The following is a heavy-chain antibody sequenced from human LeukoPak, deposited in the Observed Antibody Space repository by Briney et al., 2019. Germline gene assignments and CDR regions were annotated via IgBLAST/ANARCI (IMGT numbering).Heavy chain of an antibody. CDR1: GGSFSGYY. J-gene: IGHJ3*02. V-gene: IGHV4-34*01. D-gene: IGHD6-13*01. CDR2: INHSGST. CDR3: ARGPMRIAAAGTRVGDAFDI. Sequence: SETLSLTCAVYGGSFSGYYWSWIRQPPGKGLEWIGEINHSGSTNYNPSLKSRVTISVDTSKNQFSLKLSSVTAADTVVYYCARGPMRIAAAGTRVGDAFDIWGQGTMVTVSS.